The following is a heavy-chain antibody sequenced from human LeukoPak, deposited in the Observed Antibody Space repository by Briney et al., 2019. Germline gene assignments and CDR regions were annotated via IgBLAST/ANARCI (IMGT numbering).Heavy chain of an antibody. V-gene: IGHV4-59*01. Sequence: SETLSLTCTVSGCSISSYYWSWIRHPPGKGLEWIGYIYYSGSTNYNPSLKSRVTISVDTSKNQFSLKLSSVTAADTAVYYCARGYDFWKRILGFDPWGQGTLVTVSS. D-gene: IGHD3-3*01. CDR3: ARGYDFWKRILGFDP. CDR1: GCSISSYY. J-gene: IGHJ5*02. CDR2: IYYSGST.